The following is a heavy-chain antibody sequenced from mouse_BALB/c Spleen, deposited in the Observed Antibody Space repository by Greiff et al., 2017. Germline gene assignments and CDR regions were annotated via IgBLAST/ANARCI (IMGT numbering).Heavy chain of an antibody. CDR3: ARGYGEN. V-gene: IGHV1-80*01. CDR2: IYPGDGDT. J-gene: IGHJ2*01. CDR1: GYAFSSYW. Sequence: VKVVESGAELVRPGSSVKISCKASGYAFSSYWMNWVKQRPGQGLEWIGQIYPGDGDTNYNGKFKGKATLTADKSSSTAYMQLSSLTSEDSAVYFCARGYGENWGQGTTLTVSS. D-gene: IGHD2-14*01.